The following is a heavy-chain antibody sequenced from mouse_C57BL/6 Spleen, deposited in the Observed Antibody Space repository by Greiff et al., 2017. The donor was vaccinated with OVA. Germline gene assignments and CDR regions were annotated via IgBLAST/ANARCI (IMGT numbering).Heavy chain of an antibody. CDR3: AREGGSSPYYYAMDY. Sequence: VQLVESGPELVKPGASVKISCKASGYAFSSSWMNWVKQRPGKGLEWIGRIYPGDGDTNYNGKFKGKATLTADKSSSTAYMQLSSLTSEDSAVYFCAREGGSSPYYYAMDYWGQGTSVTVSS. V-gene: IGHV1-82*01. CDR1: GYAFSSSW. J-gene: IGHJ4*01. D-gene: IGHD1-1*01. CDR2: IYPGDGDT.